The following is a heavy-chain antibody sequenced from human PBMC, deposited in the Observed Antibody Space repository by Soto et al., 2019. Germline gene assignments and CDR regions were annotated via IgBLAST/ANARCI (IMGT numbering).Heavy chain of an antibody. D-gene: IGHD3-10*01. CDR3: ARDQSQASYFYGSGSYNY. J-gene: IGHJ4*02. Sequence: EVQLVESGGGLVQPGGSLRLSCAASGFTFSSYWMSWVRQAPGKGLEWVANIKQDGSEKYYVDSVKGRFTISRDNAKNSLYLQMNSLRAEDTAVYYCARDQSQASYFYGSGSYNYWGQGTLVTVSS. CDR2: IKQDGSEK. CDR1: GFTFSSYW. V-gene: IGHV3-7*03.